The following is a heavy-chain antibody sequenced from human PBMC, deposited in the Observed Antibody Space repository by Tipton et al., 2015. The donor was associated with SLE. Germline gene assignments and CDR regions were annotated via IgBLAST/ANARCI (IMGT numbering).Heavy chain of an antibody. J-gene: IGHJ4*02. D-gene: IGHD1-7*01. CDR2: INPNSGGT. Sequence: SGAEVKVSCKASGYTFTGYYMHWVRQAPGQGLEWMGRINPNSGGTNYAQKFQGRVTMTRDTSISTAYMELSRLRSDDTAVYYCARVPPSGLELGYWGQGTLVTVSS. CDR3: ARVPPSGLELGY. CDR1: GYTFTGYY. V-gene: IGHV1-2*06.